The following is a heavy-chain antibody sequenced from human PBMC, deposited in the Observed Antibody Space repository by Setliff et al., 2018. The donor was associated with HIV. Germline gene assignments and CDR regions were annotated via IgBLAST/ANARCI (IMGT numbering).Heavy chain of an antibody. Sequence: PSETLSLTCTVSGGSTSSSDFYWNWIRQRPGKALEWIGYIHHSGSSSHNPSLKSRLTTSINASKSQFSLRLSSVTAADTAVYYCASGWVRQSRRFGGVIVLPPFDYWGQGTLVTVSS. CDR3: ASGWVRQSRRFGGVIVLPPFDY. CDR2: IHHSGSS. J-gene: IGHJ4*02. V-gene: IGHV4-31*03. D-gene: IGHD3-16*02. CDR1: GGSTSSSDFY.